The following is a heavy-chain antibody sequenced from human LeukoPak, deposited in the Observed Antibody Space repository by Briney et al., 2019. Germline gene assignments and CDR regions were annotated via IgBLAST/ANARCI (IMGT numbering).Heavy chain of an antibody. CDR3: ARAPGIAAAATEDY. V-gene: IGHV3-7*01. J-gene: IGHJ4*02. CDR2: IKQDGSVK. D-gene: IGHD6-13*01. Sequence: PGGSLRLSCAASGFTFSSYWMSWVRQSPGKGLEWVANIKQDGSVKYYVDSVKGRFTISRDNAKNSLYLQMNSLRAEDTAVYYCARAPGIAAAATEDYWGQGTLVTLSS. CDR1: GFTFSSYW.